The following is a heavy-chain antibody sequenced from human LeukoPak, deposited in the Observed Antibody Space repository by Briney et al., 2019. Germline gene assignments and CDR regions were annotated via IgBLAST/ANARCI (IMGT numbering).Heavy chain of an antibody. J-gene: IGHJ2*01. CDR1: GGSISSYY. CDR2: ICYSGST. D-gene: IGHD3-10*01. CDR3: ARVSTMVRGVFYWYFDL. Sequence: SETLSLTCTVSGGSISSYYWSWIRQPPGKGLEWIGYICYSGSTNYNPSLKSRVTISVDTSKNQFSLKLSSVTAADTAVYYCARVSTMVRGVFYWYFDLWGRGTLVTVSS. V-gene: IGHV4-59*08.